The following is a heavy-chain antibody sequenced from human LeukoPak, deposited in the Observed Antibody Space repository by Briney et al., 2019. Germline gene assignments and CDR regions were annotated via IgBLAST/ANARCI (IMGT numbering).Heavy chain of an antibody. CDR3: ATVAVIRGVTYFDY. Sequence: SETLSLTCSVSGDSISNNYWTWIRQPPGKGLEWIGRFFYDGSTNYNPSLKSRVTISADTSKNQFSLKLSSVTAADTAVYYCATVAVIRGVTYFDYWGQGTLVTVSS. V-gene: IGHV4-59*01. CDR2: FFYDGST. J-gene: IGHJ4*02. D-gene: IGHD3-10*01. CDR1: GDSISNNY.